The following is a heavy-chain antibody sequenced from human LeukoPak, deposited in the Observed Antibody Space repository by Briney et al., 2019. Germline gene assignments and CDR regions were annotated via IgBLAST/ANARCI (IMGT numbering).Heavy chain of an antibody. CDR1: GFTFSSYS. CDR3: ARGVRGYSFTDY. V-gene: IGHV3-21*01. CDR2: ISSSSSYI. J-gene: IGHJ4*02. D-gene: IGHD5-18*01. Sequence: PGGSLRLSCAASGFTFSSYSMNWVRQAPGKGLEWVSSISSSSSYIYYADSVKGRFTISRDDAKNSLYLQMNSLRAEDTAVYYCARGVRGYSFTDYWGQGTLVTVSS.